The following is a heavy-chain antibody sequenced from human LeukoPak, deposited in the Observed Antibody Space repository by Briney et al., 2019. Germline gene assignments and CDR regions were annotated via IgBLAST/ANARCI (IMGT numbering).Heavy chain of an antibody. D-gene: IGHD3-22*01. V-gene: IGHV3-53*01. J-gene: IGHJ4*02. CDR1: GFTVSSNY. CDR2: IYSGGST. CDR3: AKVRGYYDSSGYYSGFDY. Sequence: GGSLRLSCAASGFTVSSNYMSWVRQAPGKGLEWVSVIYSGGSTYYADSVKGRFTISRDNSKNTLYLQMNSLRAEDTAVYYCAKVRGYYDSSGYYSGFDYWGQGTLVTVSS.